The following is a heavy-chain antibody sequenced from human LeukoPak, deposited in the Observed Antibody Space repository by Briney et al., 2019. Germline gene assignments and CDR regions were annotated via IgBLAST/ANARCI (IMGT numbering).Heavy chain of an antibody. J-gene: IGHJ4*02. Sequence: GGFLRISCAASGFTFSSYGMHWVRQAPGKGLEWVAVISYNGNNKEYADSVKGRFTISRDNSKNTLYLQMNSLRAEDTAVYYCAKDRSSSWSFDYWGLGTLVTVSS. CDR1: GFTFSSYG. D-gene: IGHD6-13*01. V-gene: IGHV3-30*18. CDR3: AKDRSSSWSFDY. CDR2: ISYNGNNK.